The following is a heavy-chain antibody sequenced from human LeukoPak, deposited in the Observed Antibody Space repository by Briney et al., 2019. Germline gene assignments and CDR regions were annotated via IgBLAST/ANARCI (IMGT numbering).Heavy chain of an antibody. V-gene: IGHV5-51*01. CDR3: AKTSRIDGSGTYYADY. CDR1: GYNFTIYW. D-gene: IGHD3-10*01. Sequence: GESLKISCKGSGYNFTIYWIGWVRQMPGKGLEWMGIIYPGDSDARYNPSFHGLVTISADKSINTAYLQWRGLKASDTAIYYCAKTSRIDGSGTYYADYWGQGTLVTVSS. J-gene: IGHJ4*02. CDR2: IYPGDSDA.